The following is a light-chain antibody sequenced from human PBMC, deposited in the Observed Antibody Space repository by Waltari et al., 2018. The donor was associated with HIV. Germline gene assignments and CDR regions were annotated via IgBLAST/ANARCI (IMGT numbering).Light chain of an antibody. CDR1: SGNIANNH. Sequence: NFVLTQPHSVSESPGKTVTISCARSSGNIANNHVQWCQQRPASAPTPVIYEDTQRPSGVPDLFSGSIDTSSTSASLTIYELKTEDEADYYCQSYDQTIPCVFGTGTRLTVL. V-gene: IGLV6-57*03. CDR2: EDT. CDR3: QSYDQTIPCV. J-gene: IGLJ1*01.